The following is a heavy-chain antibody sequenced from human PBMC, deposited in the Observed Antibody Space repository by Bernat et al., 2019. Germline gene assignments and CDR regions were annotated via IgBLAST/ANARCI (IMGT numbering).Heavy chain of an antibody. CDR1: GFTFSSYG. CDR3: ARVRYSSSPSMGY. V-gene: IGHV3-33*01. Sequence: QVQLVESGGGVVQPGRSLRLSCAASGFTFSSYGMHWVRQAPGKGLEWVAVIWYDGSNKYYADSVKGRFTISRDNSKNTLYLQMNSLRAEDTAVYYCARVRYSSSPSMGYWGQGTLVTVSS. J-gene: IGHJ4*02. CDR2: IWYDGSNK. D-gene: IGHD6-6*01.